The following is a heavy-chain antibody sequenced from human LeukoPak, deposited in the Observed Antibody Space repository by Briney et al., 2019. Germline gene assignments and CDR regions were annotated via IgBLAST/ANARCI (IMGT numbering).Heavy chain of an antibody. Sequence: GGSLRLSCAASGFTFHDYWMSWVRQAPGKGLEWVANIKPDGSEKYYVDSVKGRFTISRDNAKNSLYLQMNSLRAEDTAIYYCTRDFGSIVVVTAIVDWGQGTLVTVSS. CDR2: IKPDGSEK. V-gene: IGHV3-7*01. D-gene: IGHD2-21*02. J-gene: IGHJ4*02. CDR1: GFTFHDYW. CDR3: TRDFGSIVVVTAIVD.